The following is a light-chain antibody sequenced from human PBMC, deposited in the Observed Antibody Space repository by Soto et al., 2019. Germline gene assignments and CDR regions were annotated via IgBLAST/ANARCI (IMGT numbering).Light chain of an antibody. CDR3: LQEYSYPLI. CDR2: GAS. Sequence: QVTQFPSSLSASVGDRVTITCRPSQGIRNDLGWYQQKPGKAPKLLIYGASNLQTGVPSRFSGSRSGTDFTLTISSLQPEDVGTYYCLQEYSYPLIFGGGTKVEIK. CDR1: QGIRND. J-gene: IGKJ4*01. V-gene: IGKV1-6*01.